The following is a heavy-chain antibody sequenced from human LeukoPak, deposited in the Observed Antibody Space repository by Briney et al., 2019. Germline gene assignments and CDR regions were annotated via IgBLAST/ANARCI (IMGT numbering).Heavy chain of an antibody. D-gene: IGHD3-22*01. CDR1: GYSISSGYY. CDR2: IYHSGST. V-gene: IGHV4-38-2*02. J-gene: IGHJ4*02. Sequence: PSETLSLTCTVSGYSISSGYYWGWIRQPPGKGLEWIGSIYHSGSTYYNSSLKSRVTISVDTSKNQFSLKLSSVTAADTAVYYCARGVAYDSSGYYGYWGQGTLVTVSS. CDR3: ARGVAYDSSGYYGY.